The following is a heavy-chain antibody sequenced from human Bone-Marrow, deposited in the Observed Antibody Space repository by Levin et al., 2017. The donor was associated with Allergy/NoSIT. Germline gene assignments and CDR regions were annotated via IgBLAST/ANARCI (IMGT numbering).Heavy chain of an antibody. Sequence: MSSETLSLTCAVSGGSISSSNWWSWVRQPPGKGLEWIGEIYHSGSTNYNPSLKSRVTISVDKSKNQFSLKLSSVTAADTAVYYCASWGYCSGGSCRTQQDYWGQGTLVTVSS. CDR3: ASWGYCSGGSCRTQQDY. V-gene: IGHV4-4*02. J-gene: IGHJ4*02. D-gene: IGHD2-15*01. CDR2: IYHSGST. CDR1: GGSISSSNW.